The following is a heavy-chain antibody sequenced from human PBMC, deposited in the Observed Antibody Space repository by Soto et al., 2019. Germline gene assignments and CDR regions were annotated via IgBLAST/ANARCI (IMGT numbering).Heavy chain of an antibody. CDR3: AREPLAHSYFDF. CDR1: GGSVSSHY. CDR2: LYNAERT. Sequence: SETLSLTCTVSGGSVSSHYWSWIRQPAGKGLEWLGRLYNAERTSYNPSLKGRVTMSMDTSNNQFSLKLTSVTAADTAVYCCAREPLAHSYFDFWGQGTLVTVSS. J-gene: IGHJ4*02. V-gene: IGHV4-4*07.